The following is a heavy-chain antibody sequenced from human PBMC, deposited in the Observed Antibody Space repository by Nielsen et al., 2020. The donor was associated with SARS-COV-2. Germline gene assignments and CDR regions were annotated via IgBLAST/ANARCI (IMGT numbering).Heavy chain of an antibody. CDR3: ASQYYYYYYMDV. CDR1: GFTFSSYG. CDR2: ISYDGSNK. Sequence: GESLKISCAASGFTFSSYGMHWVRQAPGKGLEWVAVISYDGSNKYYADSVKGRFTISRDNSKNTLYLQMNSLRAEDTAVYYCASQYYYYYYMDVWDKGTTVTVSS. J-gene: IGHJ6*03. V-gene: IGHV3-30*03.